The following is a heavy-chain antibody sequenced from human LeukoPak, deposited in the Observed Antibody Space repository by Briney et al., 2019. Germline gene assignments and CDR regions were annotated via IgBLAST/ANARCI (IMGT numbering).Heavy chain of an antibody. CDR1: GGSISNYY. CDR3: ARQDSSGYYY. D-gene: IGHD3-22*01. Sequence: SETLSLTCTVSGGSISNYYWSWIRQPPGMGLEWIGYTYYSGSTNYNPSLKSRVIMSVDTSKNRFSLKLSSVTAADTAVYYCARQDSSGYYYWGQGTLVTVSS. CDR2: TYYSGST. J-gene: IGHJ4*02. V-gene: IGHV4-59*08.